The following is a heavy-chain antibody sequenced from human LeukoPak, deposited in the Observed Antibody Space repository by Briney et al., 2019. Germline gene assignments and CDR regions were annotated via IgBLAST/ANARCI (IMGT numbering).Heavy chain of an antibody. J-gene: IGHJ4*02. Sequence: SGTLSLTCTVSGGSISSYYWSWIRQPPGKGLEWIGYIYYSGSTNYNPSLKSRVTISVDTSKNQFSLKLSSVAAADTAVYYCARGESGSWYDYWGQGTLVTVSS. CDR3: ARGESGSWYDY. D-gene: IGHD6-13*01. CDR1: GGSISSYY. CDR2: IYYSGST. V-gene: IGHV4-59*01.